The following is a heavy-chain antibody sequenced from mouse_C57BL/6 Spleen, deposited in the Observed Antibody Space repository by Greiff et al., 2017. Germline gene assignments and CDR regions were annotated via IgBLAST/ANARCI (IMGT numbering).Heavy chain of an antibody. Sequence: QVQLQQSGAELVRPGTSVKVSCKASGYAFTNYLIEWVKQRPGQGLEWIGVINPGSGGTNYNEKFKGKATLTADKSSSTAYMQLSSLTSEDSEVYFCTETAQAGYAMAYWGQGTSVTVSS. CDR1: GYAFTNYL. J-gene: IGHJ4*01. V-gene: IGHV1-54*01. CDR3: TETAQAGYAMAY. D-gene: IGHD3-2*02. CDR2: INPGSGGT.